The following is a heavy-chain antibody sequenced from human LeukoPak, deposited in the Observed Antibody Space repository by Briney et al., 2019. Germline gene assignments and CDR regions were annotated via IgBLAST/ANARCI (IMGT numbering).Heavy chain of an antibody. Sequence: GESLKISCKGSGYSFTSYWIGWVRQMPGKGLEWMGIIYPGDSDTRYSPSFQGQVTISADKSISTAYLQWSSLKASDTAMYYCARRHSGGRGYSYYFDYWGQGTLVTVSS. D-gene: IGHD1-26*01. CDR3: ARRHSGGRGYSYYFDY. CDR1: GYSFTSYW. CDR2: IYPGDSDT. V-gene: IGHV5-51*01. J-gene: IGHJ4*02.